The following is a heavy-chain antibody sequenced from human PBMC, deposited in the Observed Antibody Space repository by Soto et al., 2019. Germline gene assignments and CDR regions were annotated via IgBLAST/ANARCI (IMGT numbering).Heavy chain of an antibody. Sequence: SETLSLTCTVSGGSISSYYWSWIRQPPGKGLEWIGYIYYSGGTNYNPSLKSRVTISVDTSKNQFSLKLSSVTAADTAVYYCARGDDSSGYPPGSFDYWGQGTLVTVS. D-gene: IGHD3-22*01. V-gene: IGHV4-59*01. CDR2: IYYSGGT. CDR1: GGSISSYY. J-gene: IGHJ4*02. CDR3: ARGDDSSGYPPGSFDY.